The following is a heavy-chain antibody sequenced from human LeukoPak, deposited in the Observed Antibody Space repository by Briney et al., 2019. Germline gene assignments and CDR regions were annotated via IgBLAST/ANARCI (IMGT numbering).Heavy chain of an antibody. J-gene: IGHJ4*02. CDR1: GGSISSGDYY. D-gene: IGHD6-13*01. V-gene: IGHV4-30-4*08. Sequence: SETLSLTCTVSGGSISSGDYYWSWIRQPPGKGLEWIGYIYYSGSTYYNPSLKSRVTTSVDTSKNQFYLKLSSLTAADTAVYYCARGYSSRSDYWGQGPLVTVSS. CDR3: ARGYSSRSDY. CDR2: IYYSGST.